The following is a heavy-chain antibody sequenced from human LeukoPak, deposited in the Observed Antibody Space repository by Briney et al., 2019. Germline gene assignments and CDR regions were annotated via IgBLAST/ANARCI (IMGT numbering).Heavy chain of an antibody. CDR2: IYYSGST. Sequence: SETLSLACTVSGGSISSYYWSWIRQPPGKGLEWTGYIYYSGSTNYNPTLKSRVTISVDTSKNQFSLKLSSVTAADTAVYYCARGDLYQLRPLRYMDVWGKGTTVTVSS. V-gene: IGHV4-59*01. J-gene: IGHJ6*03. CDR1: GGSISSYY. D-gene: IGHD2-2*01. CDR3: ARGDLYQLRPLRYMDV.